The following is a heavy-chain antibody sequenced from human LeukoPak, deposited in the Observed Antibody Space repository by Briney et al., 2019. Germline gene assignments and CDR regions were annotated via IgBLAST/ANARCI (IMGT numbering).Heavy chain of an antibody. J-gene: IGHJ4*02. V-gene: IGHV4-34*01. CDR2: INHSGST. Sequence: SETLSLTCAVYGGSFSGYYWSWIRQPPGKGLEWIGEINHSGSTNYNPSLKGRVTISVDTSKDQFSLKLSSVTAADTAIYYCAGGAQWLAFDHWGQGTLATVSS. D-gene: IGHD5-12*01. CDR1: GGSFSGYY. CDR3: AGGAQWLAFDH.